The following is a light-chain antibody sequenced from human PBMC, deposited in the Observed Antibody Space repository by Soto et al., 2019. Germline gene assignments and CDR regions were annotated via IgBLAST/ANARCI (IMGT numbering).Light chain of an antibody. CDR3: AAWDDSLNGPV. CDR1: SSNIGNNA. V-gene: IGLV1-36*01. J-gene: IGLJ2*01. CDR2: YDD. Sequence: QSVLTQPPSVSEAPRQRVTISCSGSSSNIGNNAVNWYQQLPGKAPKLLIYYDDLLPSVVSDRFSASKSGTSASLAISGLQAEDEADYYCAAWDDSLNGPVFGGGTKLTVL.